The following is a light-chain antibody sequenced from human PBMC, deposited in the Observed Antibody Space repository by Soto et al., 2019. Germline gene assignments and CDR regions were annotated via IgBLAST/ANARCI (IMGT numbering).Light chain of an antibody. Sequence: QSALTQPASVSGSPGQSITISCTGTSSDVGDYNYVSWYQQHPGKAPKLMIYEVSNRPSGVSNRFSGSKSGNTASLSISGLQAEDEADYYCSSYTRSSTLVVFGGGTQLTVL. J-gene: IGLJ2*01. CDR1: SSDVGDYNY. CDR3: SSYTRSSTLVV. CDR2: EVS. V-gene: IGLV2-14*01.